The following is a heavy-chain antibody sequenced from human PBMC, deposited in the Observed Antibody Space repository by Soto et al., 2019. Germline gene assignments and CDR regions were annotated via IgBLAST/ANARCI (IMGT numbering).Heavy chain of an antibody. V-gene: IGHV4-59*01. CDR1: GGSISTYY. Sequence: PSETLSLTCTVSGGSISTYYWSWIRQPPGKGLEWIGYIYYNGRTNYNPSLESRVTISLDTSKSQFSLKLSSVSAADTAVYYCAIDGSGYDFWSGPYFFDYWGPGTLVTVSS. CDR3: AIDGSGYDFWSGPYFFDY. CDR2: IYYNGRT. J-gene: IGHJ4*02. D-gene: IGHD3-3*01.